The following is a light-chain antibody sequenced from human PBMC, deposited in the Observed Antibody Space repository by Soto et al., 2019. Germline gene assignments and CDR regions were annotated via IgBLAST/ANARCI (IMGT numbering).Light chain of an antibody. Sequence: QYVLTHPASVSGSPGDSITIPCTGTNSDVGGYNYVSWYQHHPGKAPKLMIYEVFNRPSGVSSRFSGSKSGSTASLTISGLQAEDEADYYCSSYTTTNTLYVFGTGTKVTVL. V-gene: IGLV2-14*01. CDR1: NSDVGGYNY. CDR2: EVF. CDR3: SSYTTTNTLYV. J-gene: IGLJ1*01.